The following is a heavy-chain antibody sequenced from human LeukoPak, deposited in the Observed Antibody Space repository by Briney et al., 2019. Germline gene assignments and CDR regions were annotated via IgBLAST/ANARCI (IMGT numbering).Heavy chain of an antibody. D-gene: IGHD3-22*01. Sequence: GGSLRLSCAASGFTFSSYAMSWVRQAPGKGLELVSTISCSVGSTYYADSVEGRFTISRDYSKNTLYRQMNSLRAEDTAIYYCAKVIAYSFYYDSSGLRDYWGQGTLVTVSS. CDR2: ISCSVGST. J-gene: IGHJ4*02. CDR3: AKVIAYSFYYDSSGLRDY. CDR1: GFTFSSYA. V-gene: IGHV3-23*01.